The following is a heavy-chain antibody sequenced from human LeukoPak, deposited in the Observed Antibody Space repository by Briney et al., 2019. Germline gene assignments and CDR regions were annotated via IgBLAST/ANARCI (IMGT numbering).Heavy chain of an antibody. Sequence: GESLKISCKGSGYSYNSYWIGWVRQMPGKGLEWMGSIYLADSDSRYSPSFQGQVSFSADRSINTAYLQWSSLRASDTAMYYCARPKTETGYDAFDSWGQGTMVSVSS. J-gene: IGHJ3*02. V-gene: IGHV5-51*01. CDR3: ARPKTETGYDAFDS. D-gene: IGHD2-15*01. CDR2: IYLADSDS. CDR1: GYSYNSYW.